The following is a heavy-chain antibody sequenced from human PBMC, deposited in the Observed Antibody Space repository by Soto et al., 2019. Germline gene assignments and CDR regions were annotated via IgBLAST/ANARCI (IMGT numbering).Heavy chain of an antibody. CDR1: GFTFSSYA. J-gene: IGHJ4*02. CDR3: AKDNGSGGSGNFDY. V-gene: IGHV3-23*01. CDR2: ISASGGIT. D-gene: IGHD2-15*01. Sequence: GGSLRLSCAASGFTFSSYAMSWVRQAPGKGLEWVSGISASGGITYSAESVKGRFTISRDNSKNTLYLQMNSLRAEDTAVYYCAKDNGSGGSGNFDYWGQGTLVTVSS.